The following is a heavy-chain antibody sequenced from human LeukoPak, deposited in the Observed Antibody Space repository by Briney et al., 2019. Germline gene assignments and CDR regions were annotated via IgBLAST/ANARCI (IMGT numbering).Heavy chain of an antibody. CDR1: GFPFDSYA. Sequence: PGGSLRLSCVASGFPFDSYAMNWVRQAPGKGLEWVLFISFNGHVIYIAESVKGRFTISRDNSKNTLYLEMNNLRPADTGVYYCANDHFGSGSWDYWGRGTLVTVSS. V-gene: IGHV3-30*02. J-gene: IGHJ4*02. CDR3: ANDHFGSGSWDY. D-gene: IGHD3-10*01. CDR2: ISFNGHVI.